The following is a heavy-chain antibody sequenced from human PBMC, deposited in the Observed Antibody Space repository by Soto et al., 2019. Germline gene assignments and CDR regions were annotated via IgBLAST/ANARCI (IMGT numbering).Heavy chain of an antibody. J-gene: IGHJ6*03. CDR3: ARDRGDYYYYMDV. CDR2: INPNSGGT. V-gene: IGHV1-2*04. CDR1: GYTFTGYY. Sequence: ASVKVSCKASGYTFTGYYMHWVRQAPGQGLEWMGWINPNSGGTKYAQKFQGWVTMTRDTSTSTAYMELSSLRSDDTAVYYCARDRGDYYYYMDVWGKGTTVTVSS.